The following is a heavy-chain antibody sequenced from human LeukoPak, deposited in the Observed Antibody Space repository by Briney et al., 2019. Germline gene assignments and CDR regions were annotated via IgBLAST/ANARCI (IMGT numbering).Heavy chain of an antibody. CDR2: IYYSGST. V-gene: IGHV4-31*03. Sequence: SETLSLTCTVSGGSISSGGYYWSWIRQHPGKGLEWIGYIYYSGSTYYNPSLKSRVTISVDTSKSQFSLKLSSVTAADLTVYYCARARGARYFGSGYLYYFDYWGQGTLVTVSS. D-gene: IGHD3-22*01. J-gene: IGHJ4*02. CDR3: ARARGARYFGSGYLYYFDY. CDR1: GGSISSGGYY.